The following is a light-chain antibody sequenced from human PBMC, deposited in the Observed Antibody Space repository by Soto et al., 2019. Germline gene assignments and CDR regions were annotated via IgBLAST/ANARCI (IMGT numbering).Light chain of an antibody. V-gene: IGKV1-5*03. CDR1: QSISSW. CDR3: QQYNSYWT. J-gene: IGKJ1*01. Sequence: DIQMTQSPSTLSASVGDRVTITCRASQSISSWLAWYQQEPGKAPKLLISKASSLESGVPSRFSGSVSGTEFTLTISSLQPDDFATYYCQQYNSYWTFGQGTKV. CDR2: KAS.